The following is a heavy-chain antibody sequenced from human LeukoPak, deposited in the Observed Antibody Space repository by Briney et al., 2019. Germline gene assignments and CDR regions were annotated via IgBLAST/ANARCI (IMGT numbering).Heavy chain of an antibody. J-gene: IGHJ4*02. D-gene: IGHD5-18*01. V-gene: IGHV4-31*03. CDR3: ARGVTTDIYYFDY. CDR2: IYYSGST. CDR1: GGSTSSGGYY. Sequence: PSETLSLTCTVSGGSTSSGGYYWGWIRQHPGKGLEWIGYIYYSGSTYYNPSLKSRVTISVDTSKNQFSLKLSSVTAADTAVYYCARGVTTDIYYFDYWGQGTLVTVSS.